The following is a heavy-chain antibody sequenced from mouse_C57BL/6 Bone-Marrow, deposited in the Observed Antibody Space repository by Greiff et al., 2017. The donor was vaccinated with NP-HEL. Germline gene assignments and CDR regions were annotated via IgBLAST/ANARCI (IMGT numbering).Heavy chain of an antibody. J-gene: IGHJ1*03. CDR3: TRRGTTGTFRYFDG. V-gene: IGHV6-6*01. D-gene: IGHD4-1*01. CDR1: GFTFSDAW. CDR2: IRNKANNHAT. Sequence: DVMLVESGGGLVQPGGSMKLSCAASGFTFSDAWMDWVRQSPEKGLEWVAEIRNKANNHATYYAESVKGRFTISRDDSKSSVYLQMNSLRAEDTGIYYCTRRGTTGTFRYFDGWGTGTTVTVSS.